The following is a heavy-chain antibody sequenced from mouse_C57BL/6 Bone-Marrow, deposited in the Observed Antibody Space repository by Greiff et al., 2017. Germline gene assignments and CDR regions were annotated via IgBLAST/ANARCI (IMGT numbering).Heavy chain of an antibody. V-gene: IGHV1-59*01. CDR1: GYTFTSYW. Sequence: QVQLQQPGAELVRPGTSVKLSCKASGYTFTSYWMHWVKQRPGQGLEWIGVIDPSYSYTNSNQKFKGKATLTVDPSSSTAYMQLSSLESEDYAVYNCARGAIRVTTEAWFAYWGQGTLVTVSA. CDR2: IDPSYSYT. J-gene: IGHJ3*01. D-gene: IGHD2-5*01. CDR3: ARGAIRVTTEAWFAY.